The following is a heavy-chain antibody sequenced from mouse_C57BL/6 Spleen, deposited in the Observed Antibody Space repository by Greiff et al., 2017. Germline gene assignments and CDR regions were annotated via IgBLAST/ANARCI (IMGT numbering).Heavy chain of an antibody. CDR3: TRLGDYDPFAY. Sequence: QVQLKESGAELVRPGASVTLSCKASGYTFTDYEMHWVKQTPVHGLEWIGAIDPETGGTAYNQKFKGKAILTADKSSSTAYMELRSLTSEDSAVYYCTRLGDYDPFAYWGQGTLVTVSA. V-gene: IGHV1-15*01. D-gene: IGHD2-4*01. CDR2: IDPETGGT. CDR1: GYTFTDYE. J-gene: IGHJ3*01.